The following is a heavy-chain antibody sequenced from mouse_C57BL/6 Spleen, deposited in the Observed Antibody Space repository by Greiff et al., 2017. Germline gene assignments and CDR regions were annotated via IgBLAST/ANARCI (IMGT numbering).Heavy chain of an antibody. CDR3: ARNYGNYVNFYAMGD. V-gene: IGHV1-82*01. Sequence: ESGPELVKPGASVKISCKASGYAFSSSWMTWVKQRPGKGLEWIGRIYPGDGDTNYNGKFKGKATLTADKSSSAAYMQLSSLTSEDSAVYFCARNYGNYVNFYAMGDRGQGTSVTVSS. CDR2: IYPGDGDT. CDR1: GYAFSSSW. D-gene: IGHD2-1*01. J-gene: IGHJ4*01.